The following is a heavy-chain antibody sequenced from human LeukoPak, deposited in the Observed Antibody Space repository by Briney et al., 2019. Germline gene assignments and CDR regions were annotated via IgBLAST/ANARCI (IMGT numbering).Heavy chain of an antibody. CDR3: AAVLYCSGGSCYLPYYYGMDV. D-gene: IGHD2-15*01. Sequence: GASVKVSCKVSGYTLTELSMHWVRQAPGKGLEWMGGFGPEDGETIYAQKFQGRVTMTEDTSTDTAYMELSSLRSEDTAVYYCAAVLYCSGGSCYLPYYYGMDVWGKGTTVTVSS. CDR1: GYTLTELS. CDR2: FGPEDGET. V-gene: IGHV1-24*01. J-gene: IGHJ6*04.